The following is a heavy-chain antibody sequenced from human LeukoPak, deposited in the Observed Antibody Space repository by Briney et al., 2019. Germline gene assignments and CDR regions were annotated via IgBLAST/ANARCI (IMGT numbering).Heavy chain of an antibody. CDR1: GFTFSRYV. V-gene: IGHV3-53*01. Sequence: GGSLRLSCAASGFTFSRYVMIWVRQAPGKGLEWVSFIYSDNTHYSYSVKGRFTISRDNSKNTLYLQMNSLRAEYTAVYYCARRAGAYSHPYDYWGQGTLVTVSS. CDR2: IYSDNT. CDR3: ARRAGAYSHPYDY. J-gene: IGHJ4*02. D-gene: IGHD4/OR15-4a*01.